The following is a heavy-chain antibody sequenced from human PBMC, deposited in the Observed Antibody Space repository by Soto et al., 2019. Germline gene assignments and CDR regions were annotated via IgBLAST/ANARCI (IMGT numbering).Heavy chain of an antibody. V-gene: IGHV3-33*01. CDR2: IWSDGNNR. CDR1: GFTFSNYG. Sequence: PGGSLRLSCGASGFTFSNYGMHWVRQAPGKGLEWVAVIWSDGNNRFYADSVRGRFTFSRDNSKNTLSLQMNSLIAEDTALYYCVLERDPFDAFDIWCQAP. J-gene: IGHJ3*02. CDR3: VLERDPFDAFDI.